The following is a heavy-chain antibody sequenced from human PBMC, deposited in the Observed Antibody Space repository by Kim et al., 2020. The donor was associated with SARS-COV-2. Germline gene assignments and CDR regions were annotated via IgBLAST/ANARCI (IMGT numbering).Heavy chain of an antibody. CDR3: AREIFGVVNY. Sequence: TYYNPSLKSRVTISVDTSKNQFSLKLSSVTAADTAVYYCAREIFGVVNYWGQGTLVTVSS. CDR2: T. D-gene: IGHD3-3*01. J-gene: IGHJ4*02. V-gene: IGHV4-39*02.